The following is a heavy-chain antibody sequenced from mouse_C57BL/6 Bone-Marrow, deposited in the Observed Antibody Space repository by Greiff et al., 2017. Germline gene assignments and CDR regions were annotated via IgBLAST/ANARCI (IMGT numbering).Heavy chain of an antibody. V-gene: IGHV1-9*01. J-gene: IGHJ3*01. CDR2: ILPGSGST. D-gene: IGHD1-1*01. CDR3: ARCGVTAGGAPEFAY. Sequence: VQLQQPGAELVKPGASVKLSCKASGYTFTSYWMHWVKQRPGHGLEWIGEILPGSGSTNYNEKFKGKATFTVDTSSNTAYMQLSSLTTEDSAIYYCARCGVTAGGAPEFAYWGQGTLVTVSA. CDR1: GYTFTSYW.